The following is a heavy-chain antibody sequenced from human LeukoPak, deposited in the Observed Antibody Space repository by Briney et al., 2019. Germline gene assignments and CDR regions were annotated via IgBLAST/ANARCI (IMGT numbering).Heavy chain of an antibody. CDR1: GYTFTDYY. D-gene: IGHD1-26*01. CDR2: VDPEDGET. CDR3: VTYPESGSHEAGDY. V-gene: IGHV1-69-2*01. Sequence: ASVKISCKVSGYTFTDYYMHWVQQAPGKGLEWMGLVDPEDGETIYAEKFQGRVTITADTSTDPAYMELSSLRSEDTAVYYCVTYPESGSHEAGDYWGQGTLVTVSS. J-gene: IGHJ4*02.